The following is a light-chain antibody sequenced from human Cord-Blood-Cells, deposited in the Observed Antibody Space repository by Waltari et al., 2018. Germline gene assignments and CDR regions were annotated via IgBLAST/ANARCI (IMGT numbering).Light chain of an antibody. J-gene: IGLJ1*01. CDR3: SSYTSSSTPYV. Sequence: QSALTQPASVSGSPGQSITIPCTGTSSDVGGYNYFSWYQQHPGKAPKLMIYEVSNRPSGVSNRFSGSKSGNTASLTISGLQAEDEADYYCSSYTSSSTPYVFGTGTKVTVL. CDR1: SSDVGGYNY. V-gene: IGLV2-14*01. CDR2: EVS.